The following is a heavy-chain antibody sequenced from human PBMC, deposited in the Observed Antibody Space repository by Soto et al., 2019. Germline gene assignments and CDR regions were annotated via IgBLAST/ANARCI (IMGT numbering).Heavy chain of an antibody. D-gene: IGHD3-10*01. CDR2: IKWDASEK. CDR1: GFTFGYYW. V-gene: IGHV3-7*01. Sequence: EVQLEESGGGLVQPGGSLRLSCAASGFTFGYYWMSWVSQAPGKGLEWLATIKWDASEKKYVDSVKGRFTMSRDNAKNSVYLQMDSLRAENTAVYDCARDSVYGSGNSVNHYLDYWGHGTLVTVSS. CDR3: ARDSVYGSGNSVNHYLDY. J-gene: IGHJ4*01.